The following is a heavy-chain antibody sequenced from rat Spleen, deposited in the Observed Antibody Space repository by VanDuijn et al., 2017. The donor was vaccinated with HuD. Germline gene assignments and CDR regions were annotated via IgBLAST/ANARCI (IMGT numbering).Heavy chain of an antibody. CDR2: ISYSGGT. Sequence: QLQESGPGLVKPSQSLSLTCSVTGFSITSHYWGWIRKFPGNKMEWMGYISYSGGTSYNPSLKSRISITSDTSKNQFFLHLNSVTTEETATYYCARGPVDYWGQGVMVTVSS. CDR3: ARGPVDY. CDR1: GFSITSHY. J-gene: IGHJ2*01. V-gene: IGHV3-1*01.